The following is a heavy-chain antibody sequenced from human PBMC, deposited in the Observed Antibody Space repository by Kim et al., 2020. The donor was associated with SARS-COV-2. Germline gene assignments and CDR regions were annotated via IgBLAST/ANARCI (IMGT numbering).Heavy chain of an antibody. Sequence: SETLSLTCTVSGGSISSSSYYWGWIRQPPGKGLEWIGSIYYSGSTYYNPSLKSRVTISVDTSKNQFSLKLSSVTAADTAVYYCASASGSYYNAVDYWGQGTLVTVSS. V-gene: IGHV4-39*07. CDR3: ASASGSYYNAVDY. CDR1: GGSISSSSYY. CDR2: IYYSGST. J-gene: IGHJ4*02. D-gene: IGHD3-10*01.